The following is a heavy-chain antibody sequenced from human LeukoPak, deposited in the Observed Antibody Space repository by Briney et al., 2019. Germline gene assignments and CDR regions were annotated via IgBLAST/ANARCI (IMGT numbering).Heavy chain of an antibody. Sequence: SETLSLTCTVSGGSISSYYWSWIRQPPGKGLEWIGYIYYSGSTNYNPSLKSRVTISVDTSKNQFSLKLSSVTAADTAVYYCASNIVATKIDYWGQGTLVTVSS. V-gene: IGHV4-59*12. D-gene: IGHD5-12*01. CDR2: IYYSGST. CDR3: ASNIVATKIDY. CDR1: GGSISSYY. J-gene: IGHJ4*02.